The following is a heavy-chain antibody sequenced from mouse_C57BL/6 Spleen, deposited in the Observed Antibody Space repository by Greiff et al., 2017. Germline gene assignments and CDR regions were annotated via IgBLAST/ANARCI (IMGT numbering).Heavy chain of an antibody. Sequence: VKLVESGAELVKPGASVKMSCKASGYTFTTYPIEWMKQNHGKSLEWIGNFHPYNDDTKYNEKFKGKATLTVEKSSSTVYLELSRLTSDDSAVYYCARYRWFSYYYAMDYWGQGTSVTVSS. CDR3: ARYRWFSYYYAMDY. CDR1: GYTFTTYP. V-gene: IGHV1-47*01. J-gene: IGHJ4*01. D-gene: IGHD2-3*01. CDR2: FHPYNDDT.